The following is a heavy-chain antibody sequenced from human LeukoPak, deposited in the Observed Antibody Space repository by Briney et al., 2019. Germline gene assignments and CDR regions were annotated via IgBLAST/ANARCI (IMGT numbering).Heavy chain of an antibody. Sequence: SETLSLTCTVSGGSINSYYWSWIRQPPGKGLEWIGSIYYSGSTYYNPSLKSRVTISVDTSKNQFSLKLSSVTAADTAVYYCASYSRPNYGGSGSWDFDYWGQGTLVTVSS. CDR3: ASYSRPNYGGSGSWDFDY. D-gene: IGHD3-10*01. J-gene: IGHJ4*02. CDR2: IYYSGST. CDR1: GGSINSYY. V-gene: IGHV4-59*05.